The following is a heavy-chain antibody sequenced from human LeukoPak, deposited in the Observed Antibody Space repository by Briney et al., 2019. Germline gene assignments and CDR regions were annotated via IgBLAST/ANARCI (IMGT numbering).Heavy chain of an antibody. D-gene: IGHD6-19*01. CDR2: IYYSGST. Sequence: PSETLSLTCTLSGGSFSSYYWSWIRQPPGKGLEWIGYIYYSGSTNYNPSLKSRVTISVDTSKNQFSLKLSSVTATDTAVYYCARGGSSGWYISYYYMDVWGKGTTVTVSS. CDR1: GGSFSSYY. V-gene: IGHV4-59*01. CDR3: ARGGSSGWYISYYYMDV. J-gene: IGHJ6*03.